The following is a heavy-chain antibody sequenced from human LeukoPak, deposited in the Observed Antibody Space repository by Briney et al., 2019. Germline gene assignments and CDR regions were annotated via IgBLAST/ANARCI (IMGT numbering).Heavy chain of an antibody. CDR1: GFTFSSYS. V-gene: IGHV3-74*03. Sequence: GGSLRLSCAASGFTFSSYSMNWVRQAPGKGLVWVSRIKSDGRSTEYAGSVRGRFTISRDNAKNTLYLQMNSLRAEDTAVYYCARDADRIVVAGFDYWGQGTLVTVSS. D-gene: IGHD6-19*01. J-gene: IGHJ4*02. CDR2: IKSDGRST. CDR3: ARDADRIVVAGFDY.